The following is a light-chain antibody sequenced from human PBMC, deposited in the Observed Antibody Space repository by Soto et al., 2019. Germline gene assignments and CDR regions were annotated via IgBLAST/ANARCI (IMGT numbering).Light chain of an antibody. V-gene: IGKV1-9*01. CDR1: QGVCSY. CDR3: QQLNSYLMYT. Sequence: DIQLTQSPSFLSASVGDRVTITCRASQGVCSYLAWYQQKPGKAPKLLIYDASTLESGVPSRFSGSGSGTEFTLTISSLQPEDFATYYCQQLNSYLMYTFGQGTKLEIK. J-gene: IGKJ2*01. CDR2: DAS.